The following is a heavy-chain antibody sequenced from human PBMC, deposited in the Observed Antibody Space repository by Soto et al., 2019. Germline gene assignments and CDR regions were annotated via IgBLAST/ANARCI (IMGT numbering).Heavy chain of an antibody. CDR1: GGSISSGAYY. CDR2: IYYSGRT. Sequence: QVELQESGPGLVKPSQTLSLTCTVSGGSISSGAYYWSWIRHHPGKGLEWIGYIYYSGRTYYNPSLKSRVTISVDASKNQFSLKLSSVPAADTAVYYCAGDRVATESWFDPWGQGTLVTVSS. V-gene: IGHV4-31*03. CDR3: AGDRVATESWFDP. J-gene: IGHJ5*02. D-gene: IGHD3-3*01.